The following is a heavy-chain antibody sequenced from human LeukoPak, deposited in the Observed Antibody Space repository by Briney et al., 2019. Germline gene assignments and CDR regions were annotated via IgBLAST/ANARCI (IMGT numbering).Heavy chain of an antibody. Sequence: SETLSLTCTVSGGSISSYYWSWIRQPSGKGLEWIGYIYYSGSTNYNPSLKSRVTISVDTSKNQFSLKLSSVTAADTAVYYCARHTDGYYYDSSGYYGGFDYWGQGTLVTVSS. CDR1: GGSISSYY. J-gene: IGHJ4*02. V-gene: IGHV4-59*08. CDR3: ARHTDGYYYDSSGYYGGFDY. CDR2: IYYSGST. D-gene: IGHD3-22*01.